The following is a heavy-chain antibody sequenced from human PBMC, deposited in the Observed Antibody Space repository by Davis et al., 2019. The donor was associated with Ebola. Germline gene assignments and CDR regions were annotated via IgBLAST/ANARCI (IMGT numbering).Heavy chain of an antibody. CDR3: AREYFTSSGRAIDY. V-gene: IGHV3-48*03. CDR1: GFTISNYG. J-gene: IGHJ4*02. Sequence: GESLKISCAASGFTISNYGVNWVRQAPGRGLEWISYMTSGGGTVYYGDSVKGRFTISRDNAQNSLYLQMSSLRAEDTAVYYCAREYFTSSGRAIDYWGQGTLVTVSS. D-gene: IGHD3-9*01. CDR2: MTSGGGTV.